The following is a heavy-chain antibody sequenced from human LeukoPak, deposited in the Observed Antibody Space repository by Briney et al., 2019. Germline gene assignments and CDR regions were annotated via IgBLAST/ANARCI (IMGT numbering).Heavy chain of an antibody. D-gene: IGHD3-10*01. CDR3: ARAKYGSGSCYNDY. V-gene: IGHV4-59*01. Sequence: PSETLSLTCTVSGGSISSYYWSWIREPPGKGMEWIGYIYYSGSTNYNPSLKSRVTISVDTSKNQFSLRLSSVTAADTAVYYCARAKYGSGSCYNDYWGQGTLVTVSS. CDR1: GGSISSYY. J-gene: IGHJ4*02. CDR2: IYYSGST.